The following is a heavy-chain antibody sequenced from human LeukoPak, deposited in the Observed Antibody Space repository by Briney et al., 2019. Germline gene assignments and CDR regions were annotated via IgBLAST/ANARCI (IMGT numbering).Heavy chain of an antibody. CDR2: IIPILGIA. J-gene: IGHJ3*02. CDR1: GGTFSSYA. CDR3: ARGWWELRRTGDAFDI. Sequence: SVKVSCKASGGTFSSYAISWVRQAPGQGLEWMGRIIPILGIANYAQKFQGRVTITADKSTGTAYMELSSLRSEDTAVYYCARGWWELRRTGDAFDIWGQGTMVTVSS. D-gene: IGHD1-26*01. V-gene: IGHV1-69*04.